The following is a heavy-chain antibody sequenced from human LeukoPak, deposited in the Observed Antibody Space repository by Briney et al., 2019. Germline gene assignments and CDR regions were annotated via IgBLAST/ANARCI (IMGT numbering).Heavy chain of an antibody. CDR2: ISSNGGST. CDR1: GFTFSSYW. V-gene: IGHV3-64D*06. J-gene: IGHJ4*02. Sequence: PGGSLRLSCAASGFTFSSYWMSWVRQAPGKGLEYVSAISSNGGSTYYADSVKGRFTIPRDNSKNTLYLQMSSLRAEDTAVYYCVKPLWFGELLGGTGDYWGQGTLVTVSS. CDR3: VKPLWFGELLGGTGDY. D-gene: IGHD3-10*01.